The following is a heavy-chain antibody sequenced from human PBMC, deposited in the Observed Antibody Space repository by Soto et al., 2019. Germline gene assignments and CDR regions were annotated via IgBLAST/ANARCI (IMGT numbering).Heavy chain of an antibody. Sequence: GGSLRLSCVASGFNFSAYWMHWGRQVPGKWLMLVSRIHFDGSTTRYGGSVQGRFTISRDNAKNTLYLQMISLRAGDTDVYYGVRDYYERGASYYIDYGMDVWGQGTTVSVSS. CDR1: GFNFSAYW. J-gene: IGHJ6*02. V-gene: IGHV3-74*01. D-gene: IGHD3-22*01. CDR3: VRDYYERGASYYIDYGMDV. CDR2: IHFDGSTT.